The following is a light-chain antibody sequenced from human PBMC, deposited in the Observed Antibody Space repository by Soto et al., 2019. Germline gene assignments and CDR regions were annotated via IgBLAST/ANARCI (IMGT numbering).Light chain of an antibody. CDR3: AAWDDSLSGVV. J-gene: IGLJ2*01. Sequence: QSVLTQPPSASGTPGQRVTISCSGRTSNIGSNYVYWYLQLPGMAPKLLIYRNNERPSGVPDRFSGSKSGTSASLAISGLRSEDEADSYCAAWDDSLSGVVFGGGTKLTVL. CDR1: TSNIGSNY. V-gene: IGLV1-47*01. CDR2: RNN.